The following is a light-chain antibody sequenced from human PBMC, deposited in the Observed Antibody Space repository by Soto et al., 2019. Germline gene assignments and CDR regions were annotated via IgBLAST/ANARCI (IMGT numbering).Light chain of an antibody. CDR3: QQCHATPLT. V-gene: IGKV1-5*03. CDR2: KAS. CDR1: QTISSW. J-gene: IGKJ5*01. Sequence: DIQMTQSPSTLSGSVGDRVTITCRASQTISSWLAWYQQKPGKAPKLLIYKASTLKSGVPSRFSGSGSGTDFTLTITTLQPEDVGIYYCQQCHATPLTFGQGTRLENK.